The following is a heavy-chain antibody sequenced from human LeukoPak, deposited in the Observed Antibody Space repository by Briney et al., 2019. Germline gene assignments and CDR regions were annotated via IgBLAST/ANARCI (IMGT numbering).Heavy chain of an antibody. CDR3: ARMAPWSGGVSRSYYYYYMDV. CDR1: GVSISSYY. J-gene: IGHJ6*03. CDR2: IYYSGST. V-gene: IGHV4-59*01. D-gene: IGHD2-8*02. Sequence: IPSETLSLTCTVSGVSISSYYWSWIRQPPGKGLEWIGYIYYSGSTNYNPSLKSPVTISVDTSKNQFPLKLSSVTAADTAVYYCARMAPWSGGVSRSYYYYYMDVWGKGTTVTISS.